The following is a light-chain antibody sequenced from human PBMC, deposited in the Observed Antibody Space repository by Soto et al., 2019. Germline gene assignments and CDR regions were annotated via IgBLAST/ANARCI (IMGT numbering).Light chain of an antibody. CDR1: SSDVGGSNG. CDR3: SSYTSSSTYV. J-gene: IGLJ1*01. CDR2: DVS. Sequence: QSVLTQPPSVSGSPGQSVAISCTGTSSDVGGSNGVSWYQQPPGTAPKLMIYDVSNRPSGVPDRFSGSKSGNTASLTISGLQAEDEGDYYCSSYTSSSTYVFGTGTKLTDL. V-gene: IGLV2-18*02.